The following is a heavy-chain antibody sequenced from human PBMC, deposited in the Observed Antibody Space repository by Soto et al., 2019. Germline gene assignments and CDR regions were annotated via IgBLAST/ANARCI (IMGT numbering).Heavy chain of an antibody. V-gene: IGHV1-24*01. Sequence: ASVKVSCKVSGYTLTELSMHWVRQAPGKGLEWMGGFDPEDGETIYAQKFQGRVTMTEDTSTDTAYMELSSPRSEDTAVYYCATASIVGGSFYNGFDPWGQGTLVTVSS. CDR2: FDPEDGET. D-gene: IGHD1-26*01. CDR3: ATASIVGGSFYNGFDP. J-gene: IGHJ5*02. CDR1: GYTLTELS.